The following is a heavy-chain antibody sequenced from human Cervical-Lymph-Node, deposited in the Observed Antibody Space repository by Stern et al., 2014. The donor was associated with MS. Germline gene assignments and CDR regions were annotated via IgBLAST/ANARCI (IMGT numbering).Heavy chain of an antibody. V-gene: IGHV1-69*01. CDR3: ALSSETSDRWYSLGYDL. CDR1: GGTFSKFP. CDR2: IFPVFGTP. Sequence: QLVQSGAEATKPWSSAKASCKASGGTFSKFPSSWVRQAPGQGIEWMGGIFPVFGTPTYAQEFRGRVTITADVSTSTVYMELSSLRSDDTAVYYCALSSETSDRWYSLGYDLWGQGTLVTVSS. J-gene: IGHJ5*02. D-gene: IGHD6-13*01.